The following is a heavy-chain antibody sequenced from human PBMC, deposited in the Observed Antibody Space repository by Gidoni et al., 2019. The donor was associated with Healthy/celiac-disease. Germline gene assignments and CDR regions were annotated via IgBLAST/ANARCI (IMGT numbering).Heavy chain of an antibody. Sequence: QVQLVEPGGGGVQPGRTLSISCAAAGFTFSSYGMPWVRQAPGKGLEWVAVISYDGSNKYYADSVKGRFTISRDNSKNTLYLQMNSLRAEDTAVYYCAKGRVGNWFDPWGQGTLVTVSS. CDR2: ISYDGSNK. V-gene: IGHV3-30*18. CDR3: AKGRVGNWFDP. J-gene: IGHJ5*02. CDR1: GFTFSSYG. D-gene: IGHD2-15*01.